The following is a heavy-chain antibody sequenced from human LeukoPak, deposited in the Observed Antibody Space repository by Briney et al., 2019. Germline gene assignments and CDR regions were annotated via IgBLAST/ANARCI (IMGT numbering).Heavy chain of an antibody. CDR1: SGSISTYF. V-gene: IGHV4-59*12. J-gene: IGHJ4*02. CDR3: ARETSLTGYASGLGFNY. D-gene: IGHD6-19*01. Sequence: PSETLSLTCTVSSGSISTYFWSWIRQPPGKKLEWIGYVYYTGSTSYNPSLKSRVTISVDTSKSQFSLKLNSVTAADTAVYYCARETSLTGYASGLGFNYWGQGILVTVSS. CDR2: VYYTGST.